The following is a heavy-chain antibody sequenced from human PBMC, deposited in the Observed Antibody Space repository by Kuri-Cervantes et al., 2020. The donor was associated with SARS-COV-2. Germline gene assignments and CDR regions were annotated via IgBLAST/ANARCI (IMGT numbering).Heavy chain of an antibody. CDR1: GGSISSHY. V-gene: IGHV4-59*11. CDR2: IYYSGST. Sequence: VIRWCTCTVSGGSISSHYWSWIRQPPGKGLELIGYIYYSGSTNYNPSLKSRVTISVDTSKNQFSLKLSSVTAADTAVYYCGRVSWLQLWRRDSDSVGQGTLVTVSS. D-gene: IGHD5-24*01. J-gene: IGHJ4*02. CDR3: GRVSWLQLWRRDSDS.